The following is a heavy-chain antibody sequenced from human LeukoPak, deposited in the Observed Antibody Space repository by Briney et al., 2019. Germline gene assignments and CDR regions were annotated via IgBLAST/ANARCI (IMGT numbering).Heavy chain of an antibody. V-gene: IGHV3-30*02. J-gene: IGHJ4*02. D-gene: IGHD6-6*01. Sequence: GGSLRLSCAASGFTFSSYGMHWVRQAPGKGLEWVAFIRYDGSNKYYADSVKGRFTISRDTSKNTLYLLMNSLRADDTAVYYCAKGRGSSNLIGYYFDYWGQGTLVTVSS. CDR1: GFTFSSYG. CDR2: IRYDGSNK. CDR3: AKGRGSSNLIGYYFDY.